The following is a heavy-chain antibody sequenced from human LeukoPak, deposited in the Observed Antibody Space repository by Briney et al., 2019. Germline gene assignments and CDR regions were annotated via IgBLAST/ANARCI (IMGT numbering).Heavy chain of an antibody. CDR2: IATYNGKT. V-gene: IGHV1-18*01. Sequence: ASVKVSCKASGYTFDIYGIAWVRQAPGQGLEWMGWIATYNGKTDYAQNLQGRVTMTTDLSTGTAYMELRSLRSVDTAVYYCARVYNSYYYYMDVWGKGTPVTVSS. D-gene: IGHD1-14*01. J-gene: IGHJ6*03. CDR3: ARVYNSYYYYMDV. CDR1: GYTFDIYG.